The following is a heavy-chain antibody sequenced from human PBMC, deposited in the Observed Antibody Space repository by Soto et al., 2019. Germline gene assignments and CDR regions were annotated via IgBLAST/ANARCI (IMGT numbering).Heavy chain of an antibody. CDR3: ASLLWFGQKTAYYFDY. CDR1: VYTFTSYA. V-gene: IGHV1-3*01. D-gene: IGHD3-10*01. CDR2: INAGNGNT. J-gene: IGHJ4*02. Sequence: ASVKVSCKASVYTFTSYAMHWVRQAPGQRLEWMGWINAGNGNTKYSQKFQGRVTITRDTSASTAYMELSSLRSEDTAVYYCASLLWFGQKTAYYFDYWGQGTLVTVSS.